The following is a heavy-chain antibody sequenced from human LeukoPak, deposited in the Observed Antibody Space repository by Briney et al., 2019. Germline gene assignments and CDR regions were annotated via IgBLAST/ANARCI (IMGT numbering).Heavy chain of an antibody. J-gene: IGHJ5*02. CDR1: GFTLSSYW. Sequence: GGSLRLSCAASGFTLSSYWMHWVRQAPGRGLVWVSRINSDGSSTSYADSVKGRFTISRDNAKNTLYLQMNSLRAEDTAVYYCARARFLEWSSPSDPWGQGTLVTVSS. V-gene: IGHV3-74*01. CDR3: ARARFLEWSSPSDP. CDR2: INSDGSST. D-gene: IGHD3-3*01.